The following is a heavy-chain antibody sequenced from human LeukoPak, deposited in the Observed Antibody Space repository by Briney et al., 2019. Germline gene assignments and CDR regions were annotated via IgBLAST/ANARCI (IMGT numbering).Heavy chain of an antibody. CDR2: INHSGST. Sequence: ASETLSLTCAVYGGSFSGYYWSWIRQPPGKGLEWIGEINHSGSTNYNPSLKSRVTISVDTSKNQFSLKLSSVTAADTAVYYCARDTSSWRSLNWFDPWGQGTLVTVSS. CDR3: ARDTSSWRSLNWFDP. V-gene: IGHV4-34*01. CDR1: GGSFSGYY. D-gene: IGHD6-13*01. J-gene: IGHJ5*02.